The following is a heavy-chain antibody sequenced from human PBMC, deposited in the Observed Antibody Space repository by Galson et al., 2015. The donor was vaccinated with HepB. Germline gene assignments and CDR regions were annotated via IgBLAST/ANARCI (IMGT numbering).Heavy chain of an antibody. CDR2: IYPNSGGT. CDR3: ARDDTSGSYYQNWYFAR. V-gene: IGHV1-2*02. CDR1: GYTFTDSY. Sequence: SVKVSCKASGYTFTDSYIHWVRQAPGQGLEWMGWIYPNSGGTYSAQKFQGRVTMTRDTSSSTAYLEVTRLTSDDTAVYYCARDDTSGSYYQNWYFARWGRGTLVTVSS. J-gene: IGHJ2*01. D-gene: IGHD3-22*01.